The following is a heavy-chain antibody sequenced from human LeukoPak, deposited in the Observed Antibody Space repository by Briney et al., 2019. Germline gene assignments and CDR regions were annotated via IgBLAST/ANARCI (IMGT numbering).Heavy chain of an antibody. J-gene: IGHJ4*02. CDR3: AALIVGATITASDY. V-gene: IGHV4-34*01. CDR2: INHSGST. CDR1: GGSSSGYY. D-gene: IGHD1-26*01. Sequence: SETLSLTCAVYGGSSSGYYWSWIRQPPGKGLEWIGEINHSGSTNYNPSLKSRVTISVDTSKNQFSLKLSSVTAADTAVYYCAALIVGATITASDYWGQGTLVTVSS.